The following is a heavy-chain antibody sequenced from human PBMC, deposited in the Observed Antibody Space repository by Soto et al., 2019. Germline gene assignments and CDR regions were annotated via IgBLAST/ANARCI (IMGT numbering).Heavy chain of an antibody. D-gene: IGHD3-3*01. J-gene: IGHJ6*02. CDR3: ARDQGGDFWSGYPYGMDV. CDR1: GFTFSSYE. Sequence: PGGSLRLSCAASGFTFSSYEMNWVRQAPGKGLEWVSYISSSGSTTYYADSVKGRFTISRDNAKNSLYLQMNSLRAEDTAVYYCARDQGGDFWSGYPYGMDVWGQGTTVTVSS. V-gene: IGHV3-48*03. CDR2: ISSSGSTT.